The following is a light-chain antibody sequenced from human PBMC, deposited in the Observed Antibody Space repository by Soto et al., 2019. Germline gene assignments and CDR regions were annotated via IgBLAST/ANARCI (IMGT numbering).Light chain of an antibody. Sequence: DIQMTQSPSTLSASVGDRVTITCRASQSITTWLAWYQQKPGKAPKLLIYKATNLQSGVPSRFSGSGSGTEFSLTISSLQPDDFATYYCQQYDTLSYNFGQGTKLEI. CDR3: QQYDTLSYN. CDR1: QSITTW. V-gene: IGKV1-5*03. J-gene: IGKJ2*01. CDR2: KAT.